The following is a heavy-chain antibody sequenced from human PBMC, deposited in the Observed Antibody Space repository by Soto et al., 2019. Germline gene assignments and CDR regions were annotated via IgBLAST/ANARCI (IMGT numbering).Heavy chain of an antibody. J-gene: IGHJ6*02. V-gene: IGHV3-9*02. CDR2: IHWNNGAT. D-gene: IGHD3-16*01. CDR1: AFSSHHHA. CDR3: TEDILPGGADV. Sequence: GGSLRLSCVASAFSSHHHAIHWVRQGPGKGLEWVSGIHWNNGATGYADSVKGRFTIFKDNVKNSVYLQMNSLRTDDTAFYYCTEDILPGGADVWGQGTTVTVSS.